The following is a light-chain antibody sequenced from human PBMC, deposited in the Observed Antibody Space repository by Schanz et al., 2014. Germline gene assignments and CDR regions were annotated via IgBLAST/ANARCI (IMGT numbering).Light chain of an antibody. J-gene: IGLJ2*01. Sequence: QSALTQPPSASGSPGQSVTISCTGTSSDVGGYKYVSWYQQHPGKAPKLMIYEVSNRPSGVPDRFSGSKSGNTASLTVSGLQAEDEADYYCAAWDDTLIGVLFGGGTKVTVL. CDR1: SSDVGGYKY. V-gene: IGLV2-8*01. CDR3: AAWDDTLIGVL. CDR2: EVS.